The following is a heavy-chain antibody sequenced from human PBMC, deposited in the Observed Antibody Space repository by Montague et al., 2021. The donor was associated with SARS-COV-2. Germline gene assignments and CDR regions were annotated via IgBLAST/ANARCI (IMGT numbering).Heavy chain of an antibody. V-gene: IGHV3-9*01. D-gene: IGHD3-10*01. CDR2: ISWNSGSV. CDR1: GFTFDDCA. J-gene: IGHJ6*02. CDR3: AKWTTITFGSGSHPYGMDV. Sequence: SLRLSCAASGFTFDDCAMHWVRQAPGKGLEWVSGISWNSGSVGYADSVKGRFTISRDNAKNSLYLQMNSLRAEDTALYYCAKWTTITFGSGSHPYGMDVWGQGTTVTVS.